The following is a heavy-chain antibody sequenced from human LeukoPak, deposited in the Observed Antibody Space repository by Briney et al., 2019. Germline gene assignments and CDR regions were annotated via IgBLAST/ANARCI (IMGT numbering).Heavy chain of an antibody. CDR1: GFIFSNNA. CDR3: ARSSAASASDY. Sequence: GGSLRLSCAAAGFIFSNNAMTWVRQAPGKGLEWVSSITASGDRTFNADSVKGRFTISRDNSKNTLYLLMNSLRAEDTALYYCARSSAASASDYWGQGTLVTVSS. J-gene: IGHJ4*02. CDR2: ITASGDRT. V-gene: IGHV3-23*01. D-gene: IGHD6-13*01.